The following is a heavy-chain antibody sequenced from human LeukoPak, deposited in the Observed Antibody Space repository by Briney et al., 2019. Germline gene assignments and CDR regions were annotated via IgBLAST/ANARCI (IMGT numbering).Heavy chain of an antibody. V-gene: IGHV4-59*12. CDR2: IYYSGST. J-gene: IGHJ4*02. CDR3: ARGLRYCSSTSCFYFDY. D-gene: IGHD2-2*01. Sequence: PSETLSLTCTVSGGSISSYYWSWIRQPPGKGLEWIGYIYYSGSTYYNPSLKSRVTISVDTSKNQFSLKLSSVTAADTAVYYCARGLRYCSSTSCFYFDYWGQGTLVTVSS. CDR1: GGSISSYY.